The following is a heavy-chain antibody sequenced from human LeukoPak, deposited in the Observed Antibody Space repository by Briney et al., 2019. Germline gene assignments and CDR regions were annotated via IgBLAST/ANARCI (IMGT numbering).Heavy chain of an antibody. J-gene: IGHJ4*02. CDR3: ARASGGDRGYDLYYFDY. CDR1: GFTFSSYE. V-gene: IGHV3-48*03. CDR2: ISSSGSTM. Sequence: PGGSLRLSCAASGFTFSSYEMNWVRQAPGKGLEWVSYISSSGSTMYYADSVKGRFTISRDNAKNSLYLQMNSLRAEDTAVYYCARASGGDRGYDLYYFDYWGQGSLVTVSS. D-gene: IGHD5-12*01.